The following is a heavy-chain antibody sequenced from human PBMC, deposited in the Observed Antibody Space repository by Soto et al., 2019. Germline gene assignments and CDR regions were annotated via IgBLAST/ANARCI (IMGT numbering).Heavy chain of an antibody. D-gene: IGHD4-17*01. CDR3: ARERDGDYARRGYFDL. J-gene: IGHJ2*01. CDR1: GGTFSSYA. Sequence: QVQLVQSGAEVKKPGSSVKVSCKASGGTFSSYAISWVRQAPGQGLEWMGGIIPIFGTANYAQKFQGRVTITADESTTTAYMELSSLSSEDTAVYYCARERDGDYARRGYFDLWGRGTLVTVSS. CDR2: IIPIFGTA. V-gene: IGHV1-69*01.